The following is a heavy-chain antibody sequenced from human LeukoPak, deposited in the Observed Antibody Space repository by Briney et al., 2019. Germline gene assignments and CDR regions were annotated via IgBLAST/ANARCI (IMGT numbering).Heavy chain of an antibody. CDR2: IYPGDSDT. CDR3: ARPGYCSSTSCYYFDY. J-gene: IGHJ4*02. CDR1: GYSFTSYW. D-gene: IGHD2-2*01. Sequence: GESLKISCKGSGYSFTSYWIGWVRPMPGKGLEWMGIIYPGDSDTRYSPSFQGQVTISADKSISTAYLQWSSLKASDTAMYYCARPGYCSSTSCYYFDYWGQGTLVTVSS. V-gene: IGHV5-51*01.